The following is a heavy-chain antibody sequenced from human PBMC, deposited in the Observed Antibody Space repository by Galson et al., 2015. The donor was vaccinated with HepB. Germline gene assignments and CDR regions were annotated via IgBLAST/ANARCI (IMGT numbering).Heavy chain of an antibody. CDR1: GYTFTSYA. CDR3: ARELGDYGDYLDYFDY. D-gene: IGHD4-17*01. J-gene: IGHJ4*02. CDR2: INAGNGNT. Sequence: SVKVSCKASGYTFTSYAMHWVRQAPGQRLEWMGWINAGNGNTKYSQKFQGRVTITRDTSASTAYMELSSLRSEDTAVYYCARELGDYGDYLDYFDYWGQGTLVTVSS. V-gene: IGHV1-3*01.